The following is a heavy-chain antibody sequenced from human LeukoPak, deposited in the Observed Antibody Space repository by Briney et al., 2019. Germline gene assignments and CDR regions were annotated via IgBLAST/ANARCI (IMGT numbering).Heavy chain of an antibody. CDR3: ARVPSLWFGERYMDV. CDR2: ISSSSSYI. D-gene: IGHD3-10*01. Sequence: PGGSLRLSCAASGFTFSSYSMNWVRQAPGKGLEWVSSISSSSSYIYYADSVKGRFTISRDNAKNSLYLQMNSLRAEDTAVYYCARVPSLWFGERYMDVWGKGTTVTVSS. CDR1: GFTFSSYS. J-gene: IGHJ6*03. V-gene: IGHV3-21*01.